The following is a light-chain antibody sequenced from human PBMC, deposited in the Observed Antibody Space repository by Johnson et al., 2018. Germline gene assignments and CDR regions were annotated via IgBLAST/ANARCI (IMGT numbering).Light chain of an antibody. Sequence: QSVLTQPPSVSAAPGQKVTISCSGSSSNIGNNYVSWYQQLPGTAPNRLIYENNKRHYGIPDRFYDSQSGTSATLGIYGLQTGDEADYYCGTWDSSLSSGNDCGTVTKITVL. J-gene: IGLJ1*01. CDR2: ENN. CDR3: GTWDSSLSSGND. CDR1: SSNIGNNY. V-gene: IGLV1-51*02.